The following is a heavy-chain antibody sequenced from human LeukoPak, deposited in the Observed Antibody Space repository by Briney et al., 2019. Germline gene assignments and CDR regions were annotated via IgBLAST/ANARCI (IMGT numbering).Heavy chain of an antibody. V-gene: IGHV3-33*08. D-gene: IGHD5-18*01. CDR2: IWYDGSNK. CDR1: GFTFSSYA. Sequence: GGSLRLSCAASGFTFSSYAMHWVRQAPGKGLEWVAVIWYDGSNKYYADSVKGRFTISRDNSKNTLYLQMNSLRAEDTAVYYCARESRGGLRGYSYGSTIYYGMDVWGQGTTVTVSS. J-gene: IGHJ6*02. CDR3: ARESRGGLRGYSYGSTIYYGMDV.